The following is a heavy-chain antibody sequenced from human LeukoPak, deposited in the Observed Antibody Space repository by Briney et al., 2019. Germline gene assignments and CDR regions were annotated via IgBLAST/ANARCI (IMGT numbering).Heavy chain of an antibody. V-gene: IGHV1-69*04. Sequence: SVKVSCKASGGTFSSYTISWVRQAPGQGLEWMGRIIPILGIANYAQKFQGRVTITADKSTSTAYMELSSLRSEDTVVYYCARDLENGDFDYGGQGTLVTVSS. CDR1: GGTFSSYT. D-gene: IGHD4-17*01. J-gene: IGHJ4*02. CDR2: IIPILGIA. CDR3: ARDLENGDFDY.